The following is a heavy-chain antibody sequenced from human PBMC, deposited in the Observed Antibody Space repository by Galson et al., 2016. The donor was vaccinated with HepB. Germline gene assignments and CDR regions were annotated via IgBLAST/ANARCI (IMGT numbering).Heavy chain of an antibody. Sequence: SVKVSCKASGSTFSSSAMHWVRQAPGQRLEWMGWINAGNGHTKYSQKFQGRVTITRDTSANTAYIELSSLRSEDTAVYYCGRAYSYGPEYFHHWGQGTPVTVSS. V-gene: IGHV1-3*01. CDR3: GRAYSYGPEYFHH. CDR1: GSTFSSSA. CDR2: INAGNGHT. J-gene: IGHJ1*01. D-gene: IGHD5-18*01.